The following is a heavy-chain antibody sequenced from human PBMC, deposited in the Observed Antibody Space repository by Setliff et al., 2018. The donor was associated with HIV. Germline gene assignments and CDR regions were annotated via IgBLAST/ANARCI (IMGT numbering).Heavy chain of an antibody. CDR1: GDSVSTDNYH. J-gene: IGHJ6*03. D-gene: IGHD5-18*01. Sequence: PSETLSLTCTVSGDSVSTDNYHWGWIRQPPGKGLEWIGHTANTDYNPSLKSRVTVSVDTSKNQLSLRLSSVTAADTAVYYCARHAALIKRYYYYYLDVWGKGTTVTVSS. V-gene: IGHV4-39*01. CDR2: TANT. CDR3: ARHAALIKRYYYYYLDV.